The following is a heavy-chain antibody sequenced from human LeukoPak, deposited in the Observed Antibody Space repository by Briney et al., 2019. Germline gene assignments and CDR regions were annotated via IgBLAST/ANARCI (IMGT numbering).Heavy chain of an antibody. CDR1: GFTFNNYA. D-gene: IGHD2-2*01. CDR3: ARDFLHSSTSRPFDY. CDR2: ISGSGGPT. V-gene: IGHV3-23*01. Sequence: GGSLRLSCAASGFTFNNYAMGWVRQAQGKGLEWVSSISGSGGPTYYADSVKGRFTISRDNSKSTLYLQMNSLRAEDTAVYYCARDFLHSSTSRPFDYWGQGTLVTVSS. J-gene: IGHJ4*02.